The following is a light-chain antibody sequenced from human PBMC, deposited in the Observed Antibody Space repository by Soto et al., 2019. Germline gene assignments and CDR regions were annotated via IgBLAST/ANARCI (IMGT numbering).Light chain of an antibody. CDR3: TGWDDSLDGFV. CDR2: XNY. V-gene: IGLV1-44*01. Sequence: QSVLTQPPSASGTPGQRVTISCSGSSSNIGRNPVNWYQQLPGTAPKLLIYXNYQRPSGVPDRFSGSKSGTSASLAISGLXXXXXXXXYCTGWDDSLDGFVFGTGTKLTVL. J-gene: IGLJ1*01. CDR1: SSNIGRNP.